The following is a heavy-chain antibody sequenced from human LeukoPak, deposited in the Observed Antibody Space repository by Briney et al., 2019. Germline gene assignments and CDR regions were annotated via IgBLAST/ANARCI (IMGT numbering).Heavy chain of an antibody. J-gene: IGHJ4*02. CDR2: IRWDGVST. V-gene: IGHV3-43D*03. Sequence: GRCLSLSCAVSRFTLDDFAMHWVRQAPGKVLGWVSLIRWDGVSTYYTDSVKGRFTISRDNSKNSLYLQMNSLRTEDTAFYYCAKSGPYIAMVGIDYWGQGALVTVSS. CDR1: RFTLDDFA. CDR3: AKSGPYIAMVGIDY. D-gene: IGHD5-18*01.